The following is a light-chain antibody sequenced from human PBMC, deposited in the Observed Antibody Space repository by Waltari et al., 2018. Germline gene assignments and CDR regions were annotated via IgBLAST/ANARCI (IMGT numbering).Light chain of an antibody. CDR1: QSISGSY. CDR3: QQYSTSPPYT. CDR2: GAS. Sequence: ETVLTQSPGTLSLSPGERATLSCRASQSISGSYLAWYQQKPGQAPRLLIYGASSRATGIPDRFGDSGSGTDFTLTISRLEPEDFAVYYCQQYSTSPPYTFGQGTKLEIK. V-gene: IGKV3-20*01. J-gene: IGKJ2*01.